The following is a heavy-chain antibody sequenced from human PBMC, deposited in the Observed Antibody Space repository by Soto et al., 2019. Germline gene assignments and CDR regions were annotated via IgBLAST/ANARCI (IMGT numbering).Heavy chain of an antibody. CDR1: GFTFSSYG. V-gene: IGHV3-30*18. CDR2: ISYDGSNK. J-gene: IGHJ3*02. CDR3: ANPFRQLVRDDAFDI. Sequence: GGSLRLSCAASGFTFSSYGMHWVRQAPGKGLEWVAVISYDGSNKYCADSVKGRFTISRDNSKNTLYLQMNSLRAEDTAVYYCANPFRQLVRDDAFDIWGQGAMVTVSS. D-gene: IGHD6-6*01.